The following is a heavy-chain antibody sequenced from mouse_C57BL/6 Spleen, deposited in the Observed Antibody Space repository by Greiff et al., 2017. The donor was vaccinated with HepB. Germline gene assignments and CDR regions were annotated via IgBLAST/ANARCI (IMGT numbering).Heavy chain of an antibody. CDR1: GYAFSSSW. CDR2: IYPGDGDT. J-gene: IGHJ2*01. V-gene: IGHV1-82*01. D-gene: IGHD2-2*01. Sequence: VQLQQSGPELVKPGASVKISCKASGYAFSSSWMNWVKQRPGEGLEWIGRIYPGDGDTNYNGKFKGKATLTADKSSSTAYMQLSSLTSEDSAVYFCAREGNYGYDGYYFDYWGQGTTLTVSS. CDR3: AREGNYGYDGYYFDY.